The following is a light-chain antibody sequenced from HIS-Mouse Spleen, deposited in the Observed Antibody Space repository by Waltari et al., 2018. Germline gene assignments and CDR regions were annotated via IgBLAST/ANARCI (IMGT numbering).Light chain of an antibody. CDR3: QQRRNWPRIT. CDR1: QSVSSY. J-gene: IGKJ5*01. CDR2: NAS. V-gene: IGKV3-11*01. Sequence: EIVLTQSPATLSLSPGERATFSCRASQSVSSYLAWYQQKPGQAPWLLIYNASSSATGFPHRLRQSGSWTDFTLTISSIETEDFAVYYCQQRRNWPRITFGQGTRLEIK.